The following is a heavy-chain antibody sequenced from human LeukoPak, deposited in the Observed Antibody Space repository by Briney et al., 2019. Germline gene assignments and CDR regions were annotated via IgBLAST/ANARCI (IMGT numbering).Heavy chain of an antibody. CDR3: ARERVAAAGPYYYYGMDV. Sequence: GGSLRLSCAASGFTFSSYAMHWVRQAPGKGLEWVAVISYDGSNKYYADSVKGRFTITRDNSKNTLYLQMNSLRAEDTAVYYCARERVAAAGPYYYYGMDVWGQGTTVTVSS. V-gene: IGHV3-30-3*01. J-gene: IGHJ6*02. CDR1: GFTFSSYA. D-gene: IGHD6-13*01. CDR2: ISYDGSNK.